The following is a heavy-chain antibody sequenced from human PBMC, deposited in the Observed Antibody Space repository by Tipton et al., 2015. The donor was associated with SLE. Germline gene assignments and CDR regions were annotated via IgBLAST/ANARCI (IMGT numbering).Heavy chain of an antibody. D-gene: IGHD4-17*01. V-gene: IGHV3-30*02. Sequence: SGFTFSDYGMHWVRQAPGKGLEWVAFIRYDGSDKDYTDSVKGRFTISRDNSKNTLYLQMNSLRAEDTAVYYCATSTVTTDPAYYYGMDVWGQGTTVTVSS. CDR3: ATSTVTTDPAYYYGMDV. J-gene: IGHJ6*02. CDR1: GFTFSDYG. CDR2: IRYDGSDK.